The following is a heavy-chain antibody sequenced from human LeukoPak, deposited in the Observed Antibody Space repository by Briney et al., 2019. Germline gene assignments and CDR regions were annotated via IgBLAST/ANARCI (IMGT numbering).Heavy chain of an antibody. CDR2: IYSGGST. CDR3: ARGGSGFTFGGVIVIPRPFDY. CDR1: GFTVSSNY. D-gene: IGHD3-16*02. Sequence: GGSLRLSCAASGFTVSSNYMSWVRQAPGKGLEWVSVIYSGGSTYHADSVKGRFTISRDNSKNTLYLQMNSLRAEDTAVYYCARGGSGFTFGGVIVIPRPFDYWGQGTLVTVSS. J-gene: IGHJ4*02. V-gene: IGHV3-66*01.